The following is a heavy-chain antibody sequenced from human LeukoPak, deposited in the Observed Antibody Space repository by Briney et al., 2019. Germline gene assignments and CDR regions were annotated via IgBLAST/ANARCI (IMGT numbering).Heavy chain of an antibody. D-gene: IGHD6-13*01. V-gene: IGHV3-23*01. CDR2: ISGSGGST. Sequence: GGSLRLSCAASGFTFSSYAMSWVRQATGKRLEWDSAISGSGGSTYYADSVKGRFTISRDNSKNTLYLQMNSLRAEDTAVYYCVKPAASRKVAYYFDYWGQGTLVTVSS. J-gene: IGHJ4*02. CDR1: GFTFSSYA. CDR3: VKPAASRKVAYYFDY.